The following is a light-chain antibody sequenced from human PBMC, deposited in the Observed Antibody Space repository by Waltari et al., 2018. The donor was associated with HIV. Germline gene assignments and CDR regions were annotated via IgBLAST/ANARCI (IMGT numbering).Light chain of an antibody. CDR3: QQYFSTPWT. V-gene: IGKV4-1*01. CDR2: WAS. CDR1: RNIFYRSFNRNY. Sequence: DIVMTHSPDSLAVSLGGRATINCKSSRNIFYRSFNRNYLSWYQQKPGQPPKLVIYWASTRESGVPDRFSGSGSETNFTLTISSLQAEDAAVYYCQQYFSTPWTFGQGTTVEVK. J-gene: IGKJ1*01.